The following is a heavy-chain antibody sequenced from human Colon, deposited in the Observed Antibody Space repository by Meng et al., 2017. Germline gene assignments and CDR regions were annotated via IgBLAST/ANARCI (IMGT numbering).Heavy chain of an antibody. D-gene: IGHD2-8*01. CDR2: IYSGGSI. J-gene: IGHJ4*02. CDR1: GFTVNTYY. CDR3: ARHVHY. V-gene: IGHV3-53*05. Sequence: EGQLVETGACLLQSGGSLRLSCAASGFTVNTYYMTWVRQAPGMGLQWVSIIYSGGSIYHADSVKGRFTISRDNSKNTVYLQMDSLRAEDTAVYYCARHVHYWGQGTLVTVSS.